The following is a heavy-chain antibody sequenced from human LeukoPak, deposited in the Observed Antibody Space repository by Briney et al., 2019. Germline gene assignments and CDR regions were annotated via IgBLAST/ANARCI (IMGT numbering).Heavy chain of an antibody. Sequence: PGRSLRLSCAASGFTFSSYAMSWVRQAPGKGLEWVSAISGSGGSTYYADSVKGRFTISRDNSKNTLYLQMNSLRAEDTAVYYCAKASGSGRKPAYYYYGMDVWGQGTTVTVSS. D-gene: IGHD3-10*01. CDR2: ISGSGGST. CDR1: GFTFSSYA. J-gene: IGHJ6*02. CDR3: AKASGSGRKPAYYYYGMDV. V-gene: IGHV3-23*01.